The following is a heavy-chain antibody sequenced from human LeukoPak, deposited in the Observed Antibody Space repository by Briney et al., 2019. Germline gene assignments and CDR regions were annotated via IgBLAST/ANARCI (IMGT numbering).Heavy chain of an antibody. CDR2: IWYDGSNK. V-gene: IGHV3-33*01. CDR1: GFTFSSYG. CDR3: ARGRDLNSGWFFDY. J-gene: IGHJ4*02. Sequence: PRGSLRLSCAASGFTFSSYGVHWVRQAPGKGLEWVAVIWYDGSNKNYADSVKGRFTISRGNSKNTLYLQMNSLRAEDTAVYYCARGRDLNSGWFFDYWGQGTLVTVSS. D-gene: IGHD6-19*01.